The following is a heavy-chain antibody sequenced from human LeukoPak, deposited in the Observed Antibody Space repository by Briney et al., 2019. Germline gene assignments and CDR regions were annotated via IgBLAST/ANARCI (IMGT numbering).Heavy chain of an antibody. V-gene: IGHV3-13*01. CDR2: FGSAGDV. J-gene: IGHJ6*04. Sequence: GGSLRLSCAASGFTFSSYDMHWVRQAAGKGLEWVSAFGSAGDVNYGDSVKGRFTISRENAENSLYLQMNSLRDGDTAVYYCARAGTDYSYGMDVWGKGTTVTVSS. CDR3: ARAGTDYSYGMDV. CDR1: GFTFSSYD. D-gene: IGHD6-13*01.